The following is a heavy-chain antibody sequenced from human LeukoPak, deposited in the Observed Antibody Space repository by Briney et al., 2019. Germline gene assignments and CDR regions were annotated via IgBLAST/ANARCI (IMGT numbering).Heavy chain of an antibody. CDR2: INHSGST. J-gene: IGHJ4*02. V-gene: IGHV4-34*01. CDR3: ARAYGRTGSYFDY. D-gene: IGHD3-10*02. Sequence: PSETLSLTCAVYGGSFSGYYWSWIRQPPGKGLEWIGEINHSGSTNYNPSLKSRVTISVDTSKNQFSLKLSPVTAADTAVYYCARAYGRTGSYFDYWGQGTLVTVSS. CDR1: GGSFSGYY.